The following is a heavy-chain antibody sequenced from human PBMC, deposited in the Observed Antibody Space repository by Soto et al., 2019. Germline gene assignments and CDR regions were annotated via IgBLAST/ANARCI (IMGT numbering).Heavy chain of an antibody. V-gene: IGHV1-18*01. Sequence: QVQLVQSGAEVKKPGASVRVSCKASGYTFINYGISWLRQAPGQGLEWMGWISTFNGDTNYAQRDQGRVKMTSDTTTSTAYMELRSLRSDATAVYYCAGDLTWLSEGCFENWGQGDLVTVSS. D-gene: IGHD5-12*01. J-gene: IGHJ4*02. CDR3: AGDLTWLSEGCFEN. CDR1: GYTFINYG. CDR2: ISTFNGDT.